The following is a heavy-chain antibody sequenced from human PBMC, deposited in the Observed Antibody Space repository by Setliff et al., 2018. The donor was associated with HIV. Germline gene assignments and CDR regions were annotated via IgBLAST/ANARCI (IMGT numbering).Heavy chain of an antibody. Sequence: LSLTCIVSGGSISSSSYYWGWIRQPPGKGLEWIGNIYYSGSTYYNPSLKSRVTISVDTSENQFSLKLSSVTAADTAVYYCARGRGHSSGWYSGSFDYWGQGTLVTVSS. CDR1: GGSISSSSYY. D-gene: IGHD6-19*01. J-gene: IGHJ4*02. CDR2: IYYSGST. CDR3: ARGRGHSSGWYSGSFDY. V-gene: IGHV4-39*01.